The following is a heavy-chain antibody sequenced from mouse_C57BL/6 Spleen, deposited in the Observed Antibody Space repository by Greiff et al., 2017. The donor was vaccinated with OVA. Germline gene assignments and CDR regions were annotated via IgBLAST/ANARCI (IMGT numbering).Heavy chain of an antibody. CDR1: GFTFSDYY. CDR2: ISNGGGST. Sequence: EVKLMESGGGLVQPGGSLKLSCAASGFTFSDYYMYWVRQTPEKRLEWVAYISNGGGSTYYPDTVKGRFTISRDNAKNTLYLQMSRLKSEDTAMYYCARGGLEDGYFDVWGTGTTVTVSS. J-gene: IGHJ1*03. V-gene: IGHV5-12*01. CDR3: ARGGLEDGYFDV. D-gene: IGHD2-2*01.